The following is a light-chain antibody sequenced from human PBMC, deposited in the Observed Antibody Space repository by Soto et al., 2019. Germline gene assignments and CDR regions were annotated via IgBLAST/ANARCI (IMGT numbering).Light chain of an antibody. V-gene: IGKV3-15*01. CDR1: QSVSSN. CDR3: QQDTNCLRT. CDR2: AAS. Sequence: EIVMTQSPATLSVSPGERATLSCSASQSVSSNLVWYQQKPGQAPRLLIYAASTRATGIPARYSGSGSGTEFTLTISSLQYDDFAVDWCQQDTNCLRTGGQGPKVEIK. J-gene: IGKJ1*01.